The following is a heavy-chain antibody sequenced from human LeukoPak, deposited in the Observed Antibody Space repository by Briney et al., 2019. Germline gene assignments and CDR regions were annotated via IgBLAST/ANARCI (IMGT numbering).Heavy chain of an antibody. CDR2: ISSSSSYI. J-gene: IGHJ5*02. V-gene: IGHV3-21*01. D-gene: IGHD3-10*01. Sequence: GGSLRLSCAASGFTFSSYSMNWVRQAPGKGLEWVSSISSSSSYIYYADSVKGRFTISRDNAKNSLYLQMNSLRAEDTAVYYCARDFKYYYGSGSSWGQGTLVTVSS. CDR3: ARDFKYYYGSGSS. CDR1: GFTFSSYS.